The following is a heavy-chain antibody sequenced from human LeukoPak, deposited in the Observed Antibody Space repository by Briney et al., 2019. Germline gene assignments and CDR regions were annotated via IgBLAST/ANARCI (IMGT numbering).Heavy chain of an antibody. Sequence: SETLSLTCTVSGGSISSGSYYWSWIRQPAGTGLEWIGRIYTSGSTNYNPSLKSRVTISVDTSKNQFSLKLSSVTAADTAVYYCARGNELLWFGEFQDYYYYMDVWGKGTTVTISS. J-gene: IGHJ6*03. V-gene: IGHV4-61*02. CDR2: IYTSGST. CDR3: ARGNELLWFGEFQDYYYYMDV. CDR1: GGSISSGSYY. D-gene: IGHD3-10*01.